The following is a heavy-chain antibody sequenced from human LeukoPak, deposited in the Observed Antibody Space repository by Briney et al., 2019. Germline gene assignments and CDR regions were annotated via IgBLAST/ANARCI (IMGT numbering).Heavy chain of an antibody. CDR2: ISSSSSYI. CDR1: GFTFSSYS. Sequence: NPGGSLRLSCAASGFTFSSYSMNWVRQAPGKGLEWVSSISSSSSYIYYADSVKGRFTISRDNSKNTLYLQMNSLRAEDTAVYYCAQYPGIAVTATGPHHWGQGTLVTVSS. V-gene: IGHV3-21*04. CDR3: AQYPGIAVTATGPHH. J-gene: IGHJ5*02. D-gene: IGHD6-19*01.